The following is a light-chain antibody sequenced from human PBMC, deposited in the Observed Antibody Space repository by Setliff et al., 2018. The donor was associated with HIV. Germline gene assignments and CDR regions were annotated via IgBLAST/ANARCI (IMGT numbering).Light chain of an antibody. Sequence: QSVLTQPASVSGSPGQSITISCTGTSSDVGGYNYVSWYQQHPGKAPKLMICDVSNRPSGVSNRFSGSKSGNTASLTISGLQAEDEADYHCSSYTSSSPYVFGTGTKVTVL. CDR3: SSYTSSSPYV. CDR2: DVS. CDR1: SSDVGGYNY. V-gene: IGLV2-14*03. J-gene: IGLJ1*01.